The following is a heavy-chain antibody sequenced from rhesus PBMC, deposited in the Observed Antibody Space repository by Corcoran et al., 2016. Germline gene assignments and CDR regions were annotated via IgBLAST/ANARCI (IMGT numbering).Heavy chain of an antibody. J-gene: IGHJ4*01. CDR3: ARDSAYYNFWTGYDY. V-gene: IGHV4S10*01. D-gene: IGHD3-3*01. Sequence: QVQLQESGPGVVKPSETLSLTCAVSGGSISDSYRWSWIRQPPGKGLEWIGYIYGSSTSTNYNPSHKSRVTISKDTSKNQFSLKLSFVTAADTAVYYCARDSAYYNFWTGYDYWGQGVLVTVSS. CDR1: GGSISDSYR. CDR2: IYGSSTST.